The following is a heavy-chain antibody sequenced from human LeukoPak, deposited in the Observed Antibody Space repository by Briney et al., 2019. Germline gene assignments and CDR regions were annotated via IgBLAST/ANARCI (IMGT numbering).Heavy chain of an antibody. CDR2: ISGGSDVL. D-gene: IGHD3-3*01. CDR1: GFTFSSYS. V-gene: IGHV3-48*01. CDR3: ARDSITIFGVVTF. J-gene: IGHJ4*02. Sequence: GGSLRLSCAGSGFTFSSYSMNWVRQPPGKGLEWVAYISGGSDVLYYADSVQGRFIISRDNAKKSLNLQMDSLRVEDSAVYYCARDSITIFGVVTFWGQGTLVTVSS.